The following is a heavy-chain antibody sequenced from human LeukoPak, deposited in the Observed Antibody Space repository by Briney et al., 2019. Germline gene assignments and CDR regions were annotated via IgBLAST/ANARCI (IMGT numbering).Heavy chain of an antibody. CDR2: IYSGGST. Sequence: PGGSLRLSCAASGFTFSSYAMSWVRQAPGKGLEWVSVIYSGGSTYYADSVKGRFTISRDNSKNTLYLQMNSLRAEDTAVYYCARGEGSYYASEYFQHWGQGTLVTVSS. CDR1: GFTFSSYA. J-gene: IGHJ1*01. V-gene: IGHV3-53*01. CDR3: ARGEGSYYASEYFQH. D-gene: IGHD1-26*01.